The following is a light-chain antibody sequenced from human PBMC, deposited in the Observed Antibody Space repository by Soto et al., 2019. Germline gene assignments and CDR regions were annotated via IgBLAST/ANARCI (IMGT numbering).Light chain of an antibody. Sequence: QLVLTQPPSVSGAPGQRVTISCTGSSSNIGAGYDVHWYQHLPGTAPKLLIYGNSNRPSGVPDRFSGSKSGTSASLAITGLQAEDEADYYCQSYDRSLSGSWVFGGGTKLTVL. V-gene: IGLV1-40*01. CDR1: SSNIGAGYD. CDR2: GNS. J-gene: IGLJ3*02. CDR3: QSYDRSLSGSWV.